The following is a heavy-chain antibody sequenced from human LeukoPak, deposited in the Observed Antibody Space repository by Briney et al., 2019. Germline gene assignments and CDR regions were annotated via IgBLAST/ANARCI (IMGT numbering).Heavy chain of an antibody. CDR3: ARVPEALGELGY. J-gene: IGHJ4*02. Sequence: SETLSLTCTVSGGSISGSSYYWGWIRQPPGKGLEWIGTIYYRGNTYYNPSLKSRVTISVDTSKNQFSLKLSSVTAADTAVYYCARVPEALGELGYWGQGTLVTVSS. V-gene: IGHV4-39*07. CDR2: IYYRGNT. CDR1: GGSISGSSYY. D-gene: IGHD3-16*01.